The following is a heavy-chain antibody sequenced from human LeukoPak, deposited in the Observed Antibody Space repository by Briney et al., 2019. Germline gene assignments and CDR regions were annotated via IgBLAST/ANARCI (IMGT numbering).Heavy chain of an antibody. Sequence: RASVKVSCKASGYTFTTYYMHWVRQAPGQGLEWMGIINPSGGSTTYAQKFQGRVTMTRDTSTSTVYMELSSLRSEDTAMYYCASLRGGATSQILQEVSWGQGTLVTVSS. D-gene: IGHD1-26*01. CDR1: GYTFTTYY. CDR2: INPSGGST. J-gene: IGHJ5*02. CDR3: ASLRGGATSQILQEVS. V-gene: IGHV1-46*01.